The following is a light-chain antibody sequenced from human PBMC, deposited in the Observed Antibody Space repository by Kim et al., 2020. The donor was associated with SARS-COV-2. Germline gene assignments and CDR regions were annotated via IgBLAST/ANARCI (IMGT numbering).Light chain of an antibody. V-gene: IGKV1-8*01. CDR1: QGIGTS. Sequence: AIRMTQSPSSLSASSGDRVTITCRASQGIGTSIAWYQQKPGNAPNLLIYDASTLQSGVPSRFSGSGSGTDFTLTISWMQSDDFATYYCKQYYSYAWTFGQGTKVDIK. CDR2: DAS. J-gene: IGKJ1*01. CDR3: KQYYSYAWT.